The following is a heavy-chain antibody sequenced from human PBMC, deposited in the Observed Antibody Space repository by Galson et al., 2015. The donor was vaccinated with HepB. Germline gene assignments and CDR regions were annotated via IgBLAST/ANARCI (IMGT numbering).Heavy chain of an antibody. CDR2: ISYDGSNK. V-gene: IGHV3-30*18. CDR1: GFTFSSYG. Sequence: SLRLSCAASGFTFSSYGMHWVRQAPGKGLEWVAVISYDGSNKYYADSVKGRFTISRDNSKNTLYLQMNSLRAEDTAVYYCAKEWQQLPWFDPWGQGTLVTVSS. CDR3: AKEWQQLPWFDP. J-gene: IGHJ5*02. D-gene: IGHD6-13*01.